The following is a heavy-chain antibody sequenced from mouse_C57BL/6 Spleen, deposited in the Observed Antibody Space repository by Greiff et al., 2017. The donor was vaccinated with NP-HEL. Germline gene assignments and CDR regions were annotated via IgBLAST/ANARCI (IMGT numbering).Heavy chain of an antibody. V-gene: IGHV5-17*01. J-gene: IGHJ1*03. D-gene: IGHD2-2*01. CDR1: GFTFSDYG. CDR3: ARGGVTTDWYFDV. Sequence: DVKLVESGGGLVKPGGSLKLSCAASGFTFSDYGMHWVRQAPEKGLEWVAYISSGSSTIYYADTVKGRFTISRYNAKNTLFLQMTSLRSEDTAMDYCARGGVTTDWYFDVWGTGTTVTVSS. CDR2: ISSGSSTI.